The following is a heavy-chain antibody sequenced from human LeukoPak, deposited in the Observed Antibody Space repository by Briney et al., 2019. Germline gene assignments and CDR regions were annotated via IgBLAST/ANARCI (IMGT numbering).Heavy chain of an antibody. D-gene: IGHD1-1*01. CDR2: IKTDGSIT. Sequence: PGGSLRLSCAASGFSFSVYWMHWVRQAPGKGPVWVSRIKTDGSITDYADSVKGRFTISRDNAKNTLYLQMNSLRAEDTAVYYCARDQVERGVFDYWGQGTLVTVSS. CDR1: GFSFSVYW. J-gene: IGHJ4*02. V-gene: IGHV3-74*01. CDR3: ARDQVERGVFDY.